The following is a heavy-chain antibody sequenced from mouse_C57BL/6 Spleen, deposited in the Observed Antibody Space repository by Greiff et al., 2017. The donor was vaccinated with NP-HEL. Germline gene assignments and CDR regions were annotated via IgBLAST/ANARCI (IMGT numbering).Heavy chain of an antibody. CDR3: ARVYYDSVDYYFDY. D-gene: IGHD2-4*01. V-gene: IGHV5-12*01. Sequence: DVMLVESGGGLVQPGGSLKLSCAASGFTFSDYYMYWVRQTPEKRLEWVAYISNGGGSTYYPDTVKGRFTISRDNAKNTLYLQMSRLKSEDTAMYYCARVYYDSVDYYFDYWGQGTTLTVSS. J-gene: IGHJ2*01. CDR2: ISNGGGST. CDR1: GFTFSDYY.